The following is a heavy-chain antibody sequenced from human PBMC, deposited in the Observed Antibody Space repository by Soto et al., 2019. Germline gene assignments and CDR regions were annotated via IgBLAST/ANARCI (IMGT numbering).Heavy chain of an antibody. CDR3: ARIFGSGKADY. J-gene: IGHJ4*02. Sequence: QVQLEESGGGVVQPGRSLRLSCAASGFTFSSYGMHWVRQAPGKGLEWVAVIWYDGSNKYYADSVKGRFTISRDNSKNTLYLQMNSLRAEDTAVYYCARIFGSGKADYWGQGTLVTVSS. CDR1: GFTFSSYG. CDR2: IWYDGSNK. D-gene: IGHD3-3*01. V-gene: IGHV3-33*01.